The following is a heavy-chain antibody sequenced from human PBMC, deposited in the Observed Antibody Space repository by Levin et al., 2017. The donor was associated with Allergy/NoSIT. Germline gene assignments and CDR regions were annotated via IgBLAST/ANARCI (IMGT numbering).Heavy chain of an antibody. CDR2: IIPMFGTI. CDR1: GGAFRTYT. Sequence: SVKVSCKASGGAFRTYTINWVRQAPGQGLEWMGMIIPMFGTINHAQKFQGRVAISADESTSTAYMELSSLRSEDTAVYYCAREYGGHFFDPWGQGTLVTVSS. J-gene: IGHJ5*02. V-gene: IGHV1-69*13. D-gene: IGHD3-10*01. CDR3: AREYGGHFFDP.